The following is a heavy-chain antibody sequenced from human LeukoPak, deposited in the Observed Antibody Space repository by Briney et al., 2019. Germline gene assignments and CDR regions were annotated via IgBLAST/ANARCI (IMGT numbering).Heavy chain of an antibody. CDR1: GVSISSSSYY. V-gene: IGHV4-39*01. CDR3: ARHPWMATRAYYFDY. Sequence: SETLSLTCTVSGVSISSSSYYWGWIRQSPGKGLEWIGSLYYGGSTYYNPSLKSRVTISVDSSKNQFSLKLSSVTAADTAVYYCARHPWMATRAYYFDYWGQGTLVTVSS. CDR2: LYYGGST. J-gene: IGHJ4*02. D-gene: IGHD5-24*01.